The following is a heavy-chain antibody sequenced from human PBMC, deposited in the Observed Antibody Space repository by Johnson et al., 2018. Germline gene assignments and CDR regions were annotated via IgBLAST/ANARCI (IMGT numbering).Heavy chain of an antibody. V-gene: IGHV3-11*04. J-gene: IGHJ6*03. CDR1: GFTFSDYY. CDR3: ARGVYSSRPRYYYMDV. Sequence: QVQLVESGGGLVKPGGSLRLCCAVSGFTFSDYYMSWIRQAPGKGLEWVSSITTSGTAMHYADSVKGRFTISRDSAKNSLHLQMNSLRAEDTAVYYWARGVYSSRPRYYYMDVWGKGTTVTVSS. D-gene: IGHD6-13*01. CDR2: ITTSGTAM.